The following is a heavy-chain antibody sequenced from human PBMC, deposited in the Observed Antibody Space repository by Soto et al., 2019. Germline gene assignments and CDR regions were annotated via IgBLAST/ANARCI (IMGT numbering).Heavy chain of an antibody. V-gene: IGHV4-30-4*01. D-gene: IGHD4-17*01. CDR3: ARAPYGDDSYFDY. J-gene: IGHJ4*02. Sequence: TSETLSLTCTVAGGSISSGDYYWSWIRQPPGRGLEWIGYIYYSGSTYYNPSLKSRVTISVDTSKNQFSLKLSSVTAADTAVYYCARAPYGDDSYFDYWGQGTLVTVSS. CDR1: GGSISSGDYY. CDR2: IYYSGST.